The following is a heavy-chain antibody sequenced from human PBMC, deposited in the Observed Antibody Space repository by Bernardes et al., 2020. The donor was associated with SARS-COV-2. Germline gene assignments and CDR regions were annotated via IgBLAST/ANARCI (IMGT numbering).Heavy chain of an antibody. CDR1: GGSISGYS. CDR2: FYYTGNT. D-gene: IGHD3-3*01. Sequence: SLTCTGSGGSISGYSRSWIRQPPGKGLEYIGYFYYTGNTDYNPSLRSRVTISLDTSKNQFSLKLSSVTAADTAVYYCARYWSAFDIWGQGTMVTVSS. CDR3: ARYWSAFDI. J-gene: IGHJ3*02. V-gene: IGHV4-59*08.